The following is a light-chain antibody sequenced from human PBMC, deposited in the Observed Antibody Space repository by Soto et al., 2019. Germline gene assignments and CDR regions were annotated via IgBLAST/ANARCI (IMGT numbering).Light chain of an antibody. CDR3: QQYGSSSFT. CDR1: QSVSSSY. CDR2: GAS. V-gene: IGKV3-20*01. J-gene: IGKJ3*01. Sequence: EIVLTQSPGTLSLSPGERATLSCRASQSVSSSYLAWYQQKPGQAPRLLIYGASSRATGIPDRFSGSGFGTDFTLTISRLEPEDFAVYYRQQYGSSSFTFGPGTKVDIK.